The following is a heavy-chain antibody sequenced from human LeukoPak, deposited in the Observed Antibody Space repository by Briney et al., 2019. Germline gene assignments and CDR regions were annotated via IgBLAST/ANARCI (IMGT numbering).Heavy chain of an antibody. D-gene: IGHD5-12*01. J-gene: IGHJ4*02. CDR1: GFTFRSYG. CDR3: ATLSGYDWDY. CDR2: ISDDGSNK. Sequence: GTSLRLSCAASGFTFRSYGMHWVRQAPGKGLEWVAVISDDGSNKYHADSVKGRFSISRDNSKNTLYLQMNSLRAEDTAVYYCATLSGYDWDYWGQGTLVTVSS. V-gene: IGHV3-30*03.